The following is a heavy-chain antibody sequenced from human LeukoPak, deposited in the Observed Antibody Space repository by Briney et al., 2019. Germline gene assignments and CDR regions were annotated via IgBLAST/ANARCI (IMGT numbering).Heavy chain of an antibody. CDR2: ISTSSSYI. J-gene: IGHJ3*02. V-gene: IGHV3-21*01. Sequence: GRSLRLSCAASGFTFNRYNMNWVRRAPGNGLEWVSSISTSSSYIYYADSVRDRFAISRDNAKNSLYLQMNSLRAEDTALYYCARVVTRDDAFDIWGQGTMVTVSS. CDR1: GFTFNRYN. D-gene: IGHD4-23*01. CDR3: ARVVTRDDAFDI.